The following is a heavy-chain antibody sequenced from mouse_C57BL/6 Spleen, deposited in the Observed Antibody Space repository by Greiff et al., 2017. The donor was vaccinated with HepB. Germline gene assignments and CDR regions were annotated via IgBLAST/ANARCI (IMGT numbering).Heavy chain of an antibody. CDR3: ARLLASYGSSYDAMDY. D-gene: IGHD1-1*01. J-gene: IGHJ4*01. Sequence: QVQLQQPGAELVRPGTSVKLSCKASGYTFTSYWMHWVKQRPGQGLEWIGVIDPSDSYTNYNQKFKGKATLTVDTASSTAYMQRSSLTSEDSAVYYCARLLASYGSSYDAMDYWGQGTSVTVSS. V-gene: IGHV1-59*01. CDR2: IDPSDSYT. CDR1: GYTFTSYW.